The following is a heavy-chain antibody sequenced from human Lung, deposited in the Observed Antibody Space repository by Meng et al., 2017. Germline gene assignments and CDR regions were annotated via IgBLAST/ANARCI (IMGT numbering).Heavy chain of an antibody. J-gene: IGHJ4*02. V-gene: IGHV4-34*12. Sequence: GAGLLKPSETLSLHCAVYGGSFSGYYWSWIRQPPGKGLEWIGEIIDSGSTNYNPSLKSRVTISVDTSKNQFSLRVTSVTAADRAVYYCVRRTYSSGWYFDYWGQGTLVTVSS. CDR2: IIDSGST. CDR3: VRRTYSSGWYFDY. D-gene: IGHD6-19*01. CDR1: GGSFSGYY.